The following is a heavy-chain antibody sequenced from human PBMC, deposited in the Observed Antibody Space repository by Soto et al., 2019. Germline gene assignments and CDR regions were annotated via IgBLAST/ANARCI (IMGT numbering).Heavy chain of an antibody. Sequence: PGESLKISCKGSGYSFTSYWIGWVRQMHGKGLEWMGIIYPGDSDTRYSPSFQGQVTISADKSISTAYLQWSSLKASDTAMYYCARRSYSNYVYYYYMDVWGKGTTVTVSS. CDR3: ARRSYSNYVYYYYMDV. J-gene: IGHJ6*03. CDR2: IYPGDSDT. D-gene: IGHD4-4*01. V-gene: IGHV5-51*01. CDR1: GYSFTSYW.